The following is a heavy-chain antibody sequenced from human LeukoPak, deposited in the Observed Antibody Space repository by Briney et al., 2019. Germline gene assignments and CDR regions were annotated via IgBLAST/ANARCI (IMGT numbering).Heavy chain of an antibody. Sequence: ASVKVSCKASGYTFTGYYMPWVRQSPGQRLEWMGWINPNSGGTNYAQKFQGRVTMTRDTSISTAYMELSRLRSDDTAVYYCARTSGGGYDIDYWGQGTLVTVSS. D-gene: IGHD5-12*01. V-gene: IGHV1-2*02. CDR1: GYTFTGYY. CDR3: ARTSGGGYDIDY. CDR2: INPNSGGT. J-gene: IGHJ4*02.